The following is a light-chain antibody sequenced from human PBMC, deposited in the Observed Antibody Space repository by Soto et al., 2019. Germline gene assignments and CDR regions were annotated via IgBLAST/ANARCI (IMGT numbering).Light chain of an antibody. J-gene: IGKJ1*01. CDR2: WAS. Sequence: DIVMTQSPDSLAVSLGERATINCKSSQSVLYNSNNKIYLAWYQHKPGQPPKLLIYWASTRESGVPDRFSGSGSGKDFTLTISSLQAEDVAVYYCQQYYSTPWTFGQGTKVEIK. V-gene: IGKV4-1*01. CDR3: QQYYSTPWT. CDR1: QSVLYNSNNKIY.